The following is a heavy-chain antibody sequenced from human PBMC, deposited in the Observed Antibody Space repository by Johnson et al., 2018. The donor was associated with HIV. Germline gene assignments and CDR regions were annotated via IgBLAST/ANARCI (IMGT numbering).Heavy chain of an antibody. Sequence: QVQLVESGGGVVQPGRSLRLSCAASGFTFSSYGMHWVRQAPGKGLEWVAVISYEGSNKYYADSVKGRITISRDNSKYTVYLQMNSLRVEDMAVYYCARAPPGGAFDIWGQGTMVTVSS. D-gene: IGHD6-25*01. V-gene: IGHV3-30*03. CDR3: ARAPPGGAFDI. J-gene: IGHJ3*02. CDR1: GFTFSSYG. CDR2: ISYEGSNK.